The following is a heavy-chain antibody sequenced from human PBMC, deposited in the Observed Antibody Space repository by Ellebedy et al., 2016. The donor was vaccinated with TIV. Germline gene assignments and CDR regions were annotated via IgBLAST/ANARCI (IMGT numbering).Heavy chain of an antibody. CDR3: ASGGGCNNSTCYEDWFDP. J-gene: IGHJ5*02. D-gene: IGHD2-2*01. CDR2: MNPKSGTP. V-gene: IGHV1-8*01. CDR1: GYTFTSYD. Sequence: AASVKVSCKASGYTFTSYDINWVRQATGQGPEWMGWMNPKSGTPGYAQKFKGRVTMTRNTSISTAYMELSSLRSEDTAVYYCASGGGCNNSTCYEDWFDPWGQGTLVTVSS.